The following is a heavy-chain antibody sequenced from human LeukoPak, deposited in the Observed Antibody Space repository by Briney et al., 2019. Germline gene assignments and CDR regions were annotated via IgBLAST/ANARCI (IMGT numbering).Heavy chain of an antibody. V-gene: IGHV4-59*12. J-gene: IGHJ6*04. CDR3: ARGGIAAAGIPEDMDV. CDR1: GGSISSDY. CDR2: IYYSGIT. D-gene: IGHD6-13*01. Sequence: PSETLSLTCTVSGGSISSDYWSWIRQPPGKGLEWIGYIYYSGITNYNPSLKSRVTMSVDTSKNQFSLNLSSVTAADTAVYYCARGGIAAAGIPEDMDVWGKGTTVTVPS.